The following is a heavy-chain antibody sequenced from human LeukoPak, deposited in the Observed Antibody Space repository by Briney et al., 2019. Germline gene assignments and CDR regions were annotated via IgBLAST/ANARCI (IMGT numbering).Heavy chain of an antibody. CDR1: GFTFSSYS. J-gene: IGHJ1*01. CDR3: ARGSSRDYGYFQH. Sequence: GGSLRLSCAASGFTFSSYSMNWVRQAPGKGLEWVSSISSSSSYIYYADSVKGRFTISRDNAKNSLYLQMNSLRAEDTAVYYCARGSSRDYGYFQHWGQGTLVTVSS. D-gene: IGHD4-17*01. V-gene: IGHV3-21*01. CDR2: ISSSSSYI.